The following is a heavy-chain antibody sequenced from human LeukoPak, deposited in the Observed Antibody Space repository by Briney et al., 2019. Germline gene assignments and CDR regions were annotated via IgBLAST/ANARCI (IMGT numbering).Heavy chain of an antibody. V-gene: IGHV3-23*01. J-gene: IGHJ4*02. CDR2: ISSTGGTT. CDR1: GFTFSSYA. Sequence: GGSLRLSCAASGFTFSSYAMNWVRQAPGKGLEWVSVISSTGGTTYYADSVKGRFTISRDNSKNTLYLQMNSLRAEDTAVYHCARHFWSGYSFDYWGQGTLVTVSS. CDR3: ARHFWSGYSFDY. D-gene: IGHD3-3*02.